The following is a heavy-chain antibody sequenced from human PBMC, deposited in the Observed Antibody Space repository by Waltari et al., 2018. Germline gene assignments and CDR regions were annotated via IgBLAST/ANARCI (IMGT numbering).Heavy chain of an antibody. CDR3: ARVGRYCSSTSCYVTAFDI. CDR2: IYPGDSDT. D-gene: IGHD2-2*01. Sequence: EVQLVQSGAEVKKPGESLKISCKGSGYSFTSYWIGWVRQIPGKGLEWMGIIYPGDSDTRYIPSFQGQVTISADKSISTAYLQWSSLKASDTAMYYCARVGRYCSSTSCYVTAFDIWGQGTMVTVSS. V-gene: IGHV5-51*01. CDR1: GYSFTSYW. J-gene: IGHJ3*02.